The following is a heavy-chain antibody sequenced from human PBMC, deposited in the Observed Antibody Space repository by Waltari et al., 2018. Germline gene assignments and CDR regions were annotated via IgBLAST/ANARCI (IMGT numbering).Heavy chain of an antibody. CDR3: ARDPGNAFDI. CDR1: VGSISSGVYY. V-gene: IGHV4-31*03. J-gene: IGHJ3*02. CDR2: IYYRGST. Sequence: QVQLQESGPGLVKPSQTLSLTCTVSVGSISSGVYYGSWIRPHPGKGLEWIGYIYYRGSTYYNPSLKSRVTISVDTSKNQFSLKLSSVTAADTAVYYCARDPGNAFDIWGQGTMVTVSS.